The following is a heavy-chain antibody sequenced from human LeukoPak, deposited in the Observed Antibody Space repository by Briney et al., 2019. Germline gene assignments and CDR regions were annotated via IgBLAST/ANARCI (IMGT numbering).Heavy chain of an antibody. CDR2: ISSRGDTI. CDR3: VRDRNGYYSFDY. Sequence: GSLRLSCAASRFAFSDYYMSWIRQAPGKGLEWVSYISSRGDTIYYADSVRGRFTISRDNAERSLYLQMNGLRAEDTAVYYCVRDRNGYYSFDYWGQGTLVTVSS. V-gene: IGHV3-11*01. CDR1: RFAFSDYY. J-gene: IGHJ4*02. D-gene: IGHD3-22*01.